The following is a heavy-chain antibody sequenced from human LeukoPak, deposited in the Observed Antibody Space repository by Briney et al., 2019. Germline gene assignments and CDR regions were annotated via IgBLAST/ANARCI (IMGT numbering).Heavy chain of an antibody. Sequence: SVTLSLTCTVSGGSISSYYWSWIRQPPGKGLEWIGYIYYSGSTNYNPSLKSRVTISVDTSKNQFSLKLSSVTAADTAVYYCASLVAYQGYFDYWGQGTLVTVSS. J-gene: IGHJ4*02. V-gene: IGHV4-59*01. CDR1: GGSISSYY. CDR2: IYYSGST. D-gene: IGHD5-12*01. CDR3: ASLVAYQGYFDY.